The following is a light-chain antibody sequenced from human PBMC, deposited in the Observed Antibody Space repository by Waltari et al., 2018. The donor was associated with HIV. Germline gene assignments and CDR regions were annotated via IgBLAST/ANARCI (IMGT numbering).Light chain of an antibody. CDR3: QQYGISPRT. CDR2: AAS. CDR1: QSVSSSY. V-gene: IGKV3-20*01. J-gene: IGKJ1*01. Sequence: DIVLTQSPGTLSLSHGERANLSCRASQSVSSSYLVWFQQKPGQAPRLVIYAASSRATGIPDRFSGSGSGTDFTLTISRLEPEDFAVYYCQQYGISPRTFGQGTTLEIK.